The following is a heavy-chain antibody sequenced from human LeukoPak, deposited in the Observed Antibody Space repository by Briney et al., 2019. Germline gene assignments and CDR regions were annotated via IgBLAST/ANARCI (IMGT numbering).Heavy chain of an antibody. CDR1: GHSFISYW. CDR3: ARRPMYSSGGMDV. D-gene: IGHD6-19*01. CDR2: IYPGDSDT. J-gene: IGHJ6*04. Sequence: GEPLKISCKGSGHSFISYWIGWVRQMPGKGLEWMGIIYPGDSDTRYSPSFQGQVTISADKSISTAYLQWSSLKASDTAMYYCARRPMYSSGGMDVWGKGTTVTVSS. V-gene: IGHV5-51*01.